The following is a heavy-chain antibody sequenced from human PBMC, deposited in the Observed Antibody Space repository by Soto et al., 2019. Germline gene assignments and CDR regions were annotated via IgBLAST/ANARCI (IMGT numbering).Heavy chain of an antibody. CDR2: ISAHNGNT. J-gene: IGHJ4*02. D-gene: IGHD1-1*01. CDR1: GYAFTTYG. Sequence: QVHLVQSGAEVKKPGASVKVSCKGSGYAFTTYGITWVRQAPGQGLEWMGWISAHNGNTNYAQKLQGRVTVTRDTSTSTAYMELRSLRSDDTAVYYCAGGRYGDYWGQGALGTVSS. V-gene: IGHV1-18*01. CDR3: AGGRYGDY.